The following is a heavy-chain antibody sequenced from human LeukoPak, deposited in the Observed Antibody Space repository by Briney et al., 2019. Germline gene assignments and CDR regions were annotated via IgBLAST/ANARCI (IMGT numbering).Heavy chain of an antibody. CDR2: IYASAST. V-gene: IGHV4-4*07. Sequence: PSETLSLTCTVPGGSISTYSWSWIRQPAGKRLEWIGRIYASASTNYNPSLKSRVTMSVDTSRDQFSLKLNSVTAADTAVYFCARGGTTAGYYFDYWGQGALVTVSS. CDR1: GGSISTYS. D-gene: IGHD1-1*01. CDR3: ARGGTTAGYYFDY. J-gene: IGHJ4*02.